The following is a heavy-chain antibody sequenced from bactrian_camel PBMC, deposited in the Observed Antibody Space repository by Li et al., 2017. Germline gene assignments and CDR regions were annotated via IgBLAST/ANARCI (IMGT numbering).Heavy chain of an antibody. Sequence: VQLVESGGGLVQPGGSLRLSRAASGFTFSSYDMSWVRQAPGKGLEWVSGISSGGGTTYCADSMKGRFTISRDNFKNTVYLSLNNLKTEDTGMYYCAKDVGGAPYDWGQGTQVTVS. CDR3: AKDVGGAPYD. CDR2: ISSGGGTT. D-gene: IGHD1*01. V-gene: IGHV3S40*01. J-gene: IGHJ4*01. CDR1: GFTFSSYD.